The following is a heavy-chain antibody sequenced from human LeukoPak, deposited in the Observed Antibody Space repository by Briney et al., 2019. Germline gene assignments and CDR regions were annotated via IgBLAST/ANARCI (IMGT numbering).Heavy chain of an antibody. CDR1: GGSISSYY. CDR2: FYYSGST. CDR3: ARHPIVVVPAAIMAAWFDP. D-gene: IGHD2-2*01. V-gene: IGHV4-59*08. Sequence: SETLSLTCTVSGGSISSYYWGWIRQPPGKGLEWIGYFYYSGSTYYNPSLKSRVTISVDTSKNQFSLKLSSVTAADTAVYYCARHPIVVVPAAIMAAWFDPWGQGTLVTVSS. J-gene: IGHJ5*02.